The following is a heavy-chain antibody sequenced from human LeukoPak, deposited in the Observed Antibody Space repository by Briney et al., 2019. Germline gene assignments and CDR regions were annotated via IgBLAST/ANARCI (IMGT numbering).Heavy chain of an antibody. Sequence: ASVKVSCKASGYTFTSYDINWVRQATGQGLEWMGWMNPNSGNTGYAQKFQGRVTMTRNTSISTAYMELSSLRSEDTAVYYCARGVYCSSTSCYGDNWFDPWGQGNLVTVSS. CDR3: ARGVYCSSTSCYGDNWFDP. D-gene: IGHD2-2*01. V-gene: IGHV1-8*01. CDR2: MNPNSGNT. J-gene: IGHJ5*02. CDR1: GYTFTSYD.